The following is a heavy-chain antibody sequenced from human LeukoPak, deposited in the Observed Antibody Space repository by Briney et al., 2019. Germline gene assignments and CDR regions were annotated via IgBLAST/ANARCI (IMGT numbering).Heavy chain of an antibody. CDR1: GSTVNSNY. J-gene: IGHJ6*02. D-gene: IGHD4-23*01. CDR2: IYSGGST. CDR3: ARDPYLSGGNSTPYYYYGMDV. V-gene: IGHV3-66*01. Sequence: GGSLRLSCAASGSTVNSNYMSWVRQAPGKGLEWVSVIYSGGSTYYADSVKGRFTISRDNSKNTLYLQMNSLRAEDTAVYYCARDPYLSGGNSTPYYYYGMDVWGQGTTVTVSS.